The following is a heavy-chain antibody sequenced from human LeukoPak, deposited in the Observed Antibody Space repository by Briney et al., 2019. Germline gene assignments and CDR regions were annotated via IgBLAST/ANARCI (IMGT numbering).Heavy chain of an antibody. CDR2: IIPIFGTA. V-gene: IGHV1-69*13. J-gene: IGHJ3*02. Sequence: GASVNVSCKASGGTFSSYAISWVRQAPGQGLEWMGGIIPIFGTANYAQKFQGRVTITADESTSTAYMELSSLRSEDTAVYYCARGRYDILTGYLDAFDIWGQGTMVTVSS. CDR3: ARGRYDILTGYLDAFDI. D-gene: IGHD3-9*01. CDR1: GGTFSSYA.